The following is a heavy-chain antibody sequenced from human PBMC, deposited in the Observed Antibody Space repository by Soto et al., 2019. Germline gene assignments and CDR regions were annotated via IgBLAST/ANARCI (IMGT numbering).Heavy chain of an antibody. V-gene: IGHV3-15*07. CDR1: GFTFSNAW. CDR3: TTDSLSGCSGGSCFHDNYYGMDV. D-gene: IGHD2-15*01. CDR2: IKSKTDGGTT. Sequence: GGSLRLSCAASGFTFSNAWMNWVRQAPGKGLEWVGRIKSKTDGGTTDYAAPVKGRFTISRDDSKNTLYLQMNSLKTEDTAVYYCTTDSLSGCSGGSCFHDNYYGMDVWGQGTTVTVSS. J-gene: IGHJ6*02.